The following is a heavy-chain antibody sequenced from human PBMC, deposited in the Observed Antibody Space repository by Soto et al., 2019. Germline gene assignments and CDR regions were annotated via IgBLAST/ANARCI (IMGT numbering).Heavy chain of an antibody. V-gene: IGHV3-15*01. Sequence: PGGSLRLSCAASGFTFSSYGMHWVRQAPGRGLEWVAVISYDGGTTDYAAPVKGRFTISRDDSKNTLYLQMNSLKTEDTAVYYCPKDWGFGEFPRDYGGQGPLVTVSS. CDR2: ISYDGGTT. D-gene: IGHD3-10*01. J-gene: IGHJ4*02. CDR3: PKDWGFGEFPRDY. CDR1: GFTFSSYG.